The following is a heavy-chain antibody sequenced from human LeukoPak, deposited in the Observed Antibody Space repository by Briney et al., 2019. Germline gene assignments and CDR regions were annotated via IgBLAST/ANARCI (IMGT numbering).Heavy chain of an antibody. CDR2: INHSGST. V-gene: IGHV4-34*01. CDR1: GGSFSGYY. J-gene: IGHJ4*02. Sequence: SETLSLTXAVYGGSFSGYYWSWIRQPSGKGLEWIGEINHSGSTNYNPSLKSRVTISVDTSKNQFSLKLSSVTAADTAVYYCARAVTVAGSSDYWGQGTLVTVSS. CDR3: ARAVTVAGSSDY. D-gene: IGHD6-19*01.